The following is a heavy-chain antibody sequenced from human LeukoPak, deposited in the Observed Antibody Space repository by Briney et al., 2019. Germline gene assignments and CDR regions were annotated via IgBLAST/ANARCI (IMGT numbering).Heavy chain of an antibody. V-gene: IGHV3-30*18. CDR1: GLIFSRDG. CDR3: AKDRGDSTFDY. Sequence: GRSLRLSCAASGLIFSRDGMHWVRQAPGKGLEWVAVISDDGNIKYYADSVKGRFTISRDNSKSTLYLQMNSLRAEDTAVYYCAKDRGDSTFDYWGQGTLVTVSS. D-gene: IGHD2-21*02. J-gene: IGHJ4*02. CDR2: ISDDGNIK.